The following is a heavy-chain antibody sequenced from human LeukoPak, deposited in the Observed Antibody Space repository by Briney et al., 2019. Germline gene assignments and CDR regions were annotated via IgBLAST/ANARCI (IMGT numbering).Heavy chain of an antibody. V-gene: IGHV6-1*01. CDR1: GDSVSNNIAT. D-gene: IGHD2-15*01. CDR3: PRVMVVVVAATIYYYYSGRDV. Sequence: SQTLSLTCAISGDSVSNNIATWNWIRQSPSRGLEWLGRTYYRSKWYNDYAVSVKSRITINPDTSKNQFSLQPNSVTPEDTAVYYGPRVMVVVVAATIYYYYSGRDVWAKGPRSPSP. J-gene: IGHJ6*02. CDR2: TYYRSKWYN.